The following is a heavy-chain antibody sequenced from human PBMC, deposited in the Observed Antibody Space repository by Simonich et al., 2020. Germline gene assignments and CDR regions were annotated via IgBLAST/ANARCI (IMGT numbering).Heavy chain of an antibody. CDR2: ISSNSSYI. D-gene: IGHD6-13*01. CDR1: GFTFSSYS. CDR3: ARARGDSSSWYFDY. J-gene: IGHJ4*02. V-gene: IGHV3-21*01. Sequence: EVQLVESGGGLVKPGGSLRLSCAAAGFTFSSYSMNWVRQAPGKGGEWVSTISSNSSYIYYADSVKGRFTISRDNAKNSLYLQMNSLRAEDTAVYYCARARGDSSSWYFDYWGQGNLVTVSS.